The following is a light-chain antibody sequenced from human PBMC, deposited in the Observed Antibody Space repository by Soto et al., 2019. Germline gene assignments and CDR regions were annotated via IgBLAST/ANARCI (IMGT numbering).Light chain of an antibody. CDR2: GAS. J-gene: IGKJ1*01. V-gene: IGKV3-15*01. Sequence: EIVMTQSPATLSVSPGERATLSCRASQSVSNNLAWYQQKPGQAPRLLIYGASTRATGIPARFSGSGSGTEFTLTISSLQSEDFAVSHCQQYHNWWTFGQGTKVEMK. CDR1: QSVSNN. CDR3: QQYHNWWT.